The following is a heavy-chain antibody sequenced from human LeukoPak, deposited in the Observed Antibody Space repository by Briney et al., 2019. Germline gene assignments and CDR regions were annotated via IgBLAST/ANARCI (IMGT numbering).Heavy chain of an antibody. D-gene: IGHD3-9*01. CDR2: INNSGDST. CDR1: GFTFSSFA. V-gene: IGHV3-23*01. Sequence: PGGSLRLSCAASGFTFSSFAMTWVRQAPGKGLDWVSTINNSGDSTYYGDSVKGRFTISRDNSKNTLYLQMNSLRAEDTAVYYCAKDHSSYDILTGYPLTWGQGTLVTVSS. CDR3: AKDHSSYDILTGYPLT. J-gene: IGHJ5*02.